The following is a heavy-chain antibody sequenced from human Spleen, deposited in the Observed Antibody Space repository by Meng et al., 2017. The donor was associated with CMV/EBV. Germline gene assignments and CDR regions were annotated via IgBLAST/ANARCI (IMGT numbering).Heavy chain of an antibody. D-gene: IGHD2-2*01. CDR2: ISAYNGNT. V-gene: IGHV1-18*01. CDR3: ARARYCSSTSCHAFDY. J-gene: IGHJ4*02. Sequence: ASVKVSCKASGYTFTSYGISWVRQAPGQGLEWMGWISAYNGNTNYAQKLQGRVTMTTDTSTSTAYMELRSLRSDDTAVYYCARARYCSSTSCHAFDYWGQGTLVTVSS. CDR1: GYTFTSYG.